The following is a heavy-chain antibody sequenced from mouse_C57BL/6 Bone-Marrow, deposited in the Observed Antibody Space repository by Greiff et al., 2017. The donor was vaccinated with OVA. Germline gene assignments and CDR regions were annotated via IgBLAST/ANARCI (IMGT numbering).Heavy chain of an antibody. Sequence: QVQLQQPGAELVKPGASVKLSCKASGYTFTSYWMQWVKQRPGQGLEWIGEIDPSDSYTNYNQKFKGQAPLTGDTSSSTAYMQLSSLTSADSAFYYCARSTYYDYDWYFDYWGQGTTLTVSS. D-gene: IGHD2-4*01. J-gene: IGHJ2*01. CDR2: IDPSDSYT. CDR3: ARSTYYDYDWYFDY. V-gene: IGHV1-50*01. CDR1: GYTFTSYW.